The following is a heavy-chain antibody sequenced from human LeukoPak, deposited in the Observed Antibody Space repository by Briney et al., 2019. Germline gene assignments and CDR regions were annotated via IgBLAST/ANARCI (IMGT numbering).Heavy chain of an antibody. D-gene: IGHD4-17*01. J-gene: IGHJ4*02. V-gene: IGHV4-59*12. CDR1: GGSISSYH. CDR3: AREGTTVTTGMDF. CDR2: IYDSGNT. Sequence: PSETLSLTCTVSGGSISSYHWSWIRQPPGKGLEWIGYIYDSGNTNYNPSLKSRVTISIDTSKNQFSLKVSSVIAADTAVYYCAREGTTVTTGMDFWGQGTLVIVSS.